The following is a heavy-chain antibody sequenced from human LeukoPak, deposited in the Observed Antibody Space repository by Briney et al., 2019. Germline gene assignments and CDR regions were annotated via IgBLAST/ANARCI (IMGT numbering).Heavy chain of an antibody. CDR2: IYYSGST. CDR1: GGSLSSYY. D-gene: IGHD3-10*01. CDR3: ARVDPPSRLNYYGPRYFDY. Sequence: SETLSLTCTVSGGSLSSYYWTWIRQPPGKGLEWIGYIYYSGSTNYNPSLKSRVTISVDTSKNQFSLKLSSVTAADTAVYYCARVDPPSRLNYYGPRYFDYWGQGTLVTVSS. J-gene: IGHJ4*02. V-gene: IGHV4-59*01.